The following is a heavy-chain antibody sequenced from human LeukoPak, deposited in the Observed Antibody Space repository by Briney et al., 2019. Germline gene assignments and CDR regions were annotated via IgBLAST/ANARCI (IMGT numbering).Heavy chain of an antibody. CDR1: GGSISSYY. D-gene: IGHD2-2*01. J-gene: IGHJ6*03. V-gene: IGHV4-4*09. CDR2: IYTSGST. Sequence: SETLSLTCTVSGGSISSYYWSWIRQPPGKGLEWIGYIYTSGSTSYNPSLKSRVTISVDTSKNQFSLKLSSVTAADTAVYYCARHQDYYYYMDVWGKGTTVTVSS. CDR3: ARHQDYYYYMDV.